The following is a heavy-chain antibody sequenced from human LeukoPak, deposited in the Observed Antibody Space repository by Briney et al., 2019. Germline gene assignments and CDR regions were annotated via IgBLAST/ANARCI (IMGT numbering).Heavy chain of an antibody. J-gene: IGHJ4*02. D-gene: IGHD3-10*01. Sequence: ASVKVSCKASGGTFSSYAISWVRQAPGQGLEWMGGIIPIFGTANYAQKFQGRVTITADKSTSTAYMELSSLRSEDTAVYYCARTSTTMVRGDEGVYWGRGTLVTVSS. V-gene: IGHV1-69*06. CDR2: IIPIFGTA. CDR1: GGTFSSYA. CDR3: ARTSTTMVRGDEGVY.